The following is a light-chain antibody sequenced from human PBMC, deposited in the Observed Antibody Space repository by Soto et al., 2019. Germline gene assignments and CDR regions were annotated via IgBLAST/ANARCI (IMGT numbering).Light chain of an antibody. CDR1: QSVSSTD. Sequence: EIVLTQSPGTLSLSPGERATLSCRASQSVSSTDLVWYQQKPGQAPRLLIYGASSRATGIPDRFSGSGSGTDFTLTISRLEPEDFAVYYCHQFGSSARTFGQGTEVE. V-gene: IGKV3-20*01. CDR2: GAS. CDR3: HQFGSSART. J-gene: IGKJ1*01.